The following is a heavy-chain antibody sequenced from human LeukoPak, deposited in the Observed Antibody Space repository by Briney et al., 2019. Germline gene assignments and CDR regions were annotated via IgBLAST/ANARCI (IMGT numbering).Heavy chain of an antibody. Sequence: SETLSLTCAVYGGSFSGYYWSWIRQPPGKGLEWIGEINHSGSTNYNPSLKSRVTISVDTSKNQFSLKLRSVTAADTAVYYFARARVRFPDIWGEGRMVTVSS. CDR3: ARARVRFPDI. J-gene: IGHJ3*02. CDR2: INHSGST. CDR1: GGSFSGYY. D-gene: IGHD3-10*01. V-gene: IGHV4-34*01.